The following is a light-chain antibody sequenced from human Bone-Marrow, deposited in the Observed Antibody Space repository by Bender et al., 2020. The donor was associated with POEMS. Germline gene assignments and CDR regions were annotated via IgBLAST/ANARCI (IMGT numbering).Light chain of an antibody. V-gene: IGLV3-21*02. J-gene: IGLJ1*01. CDR1: NIGNER. CDR2: DDS. Sequence: YVLTQPPSVSVAPGQTASIACGANNIGNERVHWYQQKPGQAPVVVVRDDSDRPLGVRERFSGSKSGNAATLTITRAQLGDEADYYCQLWSSGTLVFGTGTKVTVL. CDR3: QLWSSGTLV.